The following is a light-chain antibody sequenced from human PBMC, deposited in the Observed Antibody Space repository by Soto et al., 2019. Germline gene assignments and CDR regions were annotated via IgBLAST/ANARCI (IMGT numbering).Light chain of an antibody. CDR1: SSDVGGYIY. CDR2: DVS. CDR3: CSYAGNKTVV. J-gene: IGLJ3*02. V-gene: IGLV2-11*01. Sequence: QSALTQPRSVSGSPGLSVTISCTGTSSDVGGYIYVSWYQQYPAKAPKVMIYDVSRRPSGVPDRFSGSKSGNTASLTISGLQAEDEAVYYCCSYAGNKTVVFGGGTKLTVL.